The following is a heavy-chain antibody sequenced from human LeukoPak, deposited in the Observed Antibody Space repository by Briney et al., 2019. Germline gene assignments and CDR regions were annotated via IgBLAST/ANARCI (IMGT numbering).Heavy chain of an antibody. D-gene: IGHD5-18*01. CDR3: ATPTRIQLWTPYYYYYGMDV. CDR1: GYTFTSYY. V-gene: IGHV1-46*03. J-gene: IGHJ6*02. CDR2: INPSGGST. Sequence: GASVKVSCKASGYTFTSYYMHWVRQAPGQGLEWMGIINPSGGSTSYAQKFQGRVTMTRDTSTSTVYMELSSLRSEDTAVYYCATPTRIQLWTPYYYYYGMDVWGQGTTVTVSS.